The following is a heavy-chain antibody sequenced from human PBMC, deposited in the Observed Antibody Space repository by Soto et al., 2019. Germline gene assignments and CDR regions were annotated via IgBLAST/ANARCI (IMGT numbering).Heavy chain of an antibody. CDR2: IGAYNVNT. CDR1: GYPFTTYG. D-gene: IGHD3-9*01. J-gene: IGHJ5*02. CDR3: ERDLNILTGYYGDWFDP. Sequence: VGSKQVSCKASGYPFTTYGISWVRQAPGQGLERMGWIGAYNVNTNYAQKLQYSVTLTTDTSSSTAYMELSSLRSHDTYGYYYERDLNILTGYYGDWFDPWG. V-gene: IGHV1-18*01.